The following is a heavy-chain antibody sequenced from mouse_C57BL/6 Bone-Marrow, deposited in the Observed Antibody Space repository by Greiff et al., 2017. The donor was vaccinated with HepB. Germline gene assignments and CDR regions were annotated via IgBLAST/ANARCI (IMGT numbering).Heavy chain of an antibody. CDR2: INPNNGGT. CDR1: GYTFTDYN. D-gene: IGHD1-1*01. V-gene: IGHV1-18*01. CDR3: ARVTTVVATDAMDY. J-gene: IGHJ4*01. Sequence: EVQLVESGPELVKPGASVKIPCKASGYTFTDYNMDWVKQSHGKSLEWIGDINPNNGGTIYNQKFKGKATLTVDKSSSTAYMELRSLTSEDTAVYYCARVTTVVATDAMDYWGQGTSVTVSS.